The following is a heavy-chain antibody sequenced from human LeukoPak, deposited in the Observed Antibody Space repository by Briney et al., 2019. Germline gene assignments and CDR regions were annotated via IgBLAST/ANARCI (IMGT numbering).Heavy chain of an antibody. CDR1: GFTFSSYS. D-gene: IGHD2-2*01. CDR3: AGAREYCISSECYDYFQH. V-gene: IGHV3-48*02. CDR2: ISSSSSTI. Sequence: PGGSLRLSCAASGFTFSSYSMNWVRQAPGKGLEWVSYISSSSSTIYYADSVKGRFTISRDNAKNSQYLQMNSLRDEDTAVYYCAGAREYCISSECYDYFQHWGQGTLVSVSS. J-gene: IGHJ1*01.